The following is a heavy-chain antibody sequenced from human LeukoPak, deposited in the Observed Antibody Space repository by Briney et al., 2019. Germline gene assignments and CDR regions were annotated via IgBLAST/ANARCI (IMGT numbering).Heavy chain of an antibody. J-gene: IGHJ4*02. Sequence: SQTLSLTCTVSGGSISSGGYYWSWIRQHPGKGLEWIGYIYYSGSTYYNPPLKSRVTISVDTSKNQFSLKLSSVTAAGTAVYYCARVSSPEYYFDYWGQGTLVTVSS. CDR1: GGSISSGGYY. V-gene: IGHV4-31*03. D-gene: IGHD6-6*01. CDR2: IYYSGST. CDR3: ARVSSPEYYFDY.